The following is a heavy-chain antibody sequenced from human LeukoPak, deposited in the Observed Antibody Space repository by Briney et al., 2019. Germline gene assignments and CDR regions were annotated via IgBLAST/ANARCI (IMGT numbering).Heavy chain of an antibody. CDR3: AREQTYCSSTSCQKVSHWFDP. V-gene: IGHV4-34*01. CDR2: INHSGST. D-gene: IGHD2-2*01. Sequence: SETLSLTCAVYGGSFSGYYWSWIRQPPGKGLEWIGEINHSGSTNYNPSLKSRVTISVDTSKNQFSLKLSSVTAADTAVDYCAREQTYCSSTSCQKVSHWFDPWGQGTLVTVSS. J-gene: IGHJ5*02. CDR1: GGSFSGYY.